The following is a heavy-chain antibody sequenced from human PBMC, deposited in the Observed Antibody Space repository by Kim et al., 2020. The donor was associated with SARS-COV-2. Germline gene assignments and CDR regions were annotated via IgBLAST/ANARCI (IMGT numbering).Heavy chain of an antibody. D-gene: IGHD1-26*01. CDR1: GDSISTSSYF. V-gene: IGHV4-39*01. J-gene: IGHJ4*02. Sequence: SETLSLTCTVSGDSISTSSYFWGWIRQPPGKGLEWIGTIYYSGNTYYSPSLKSRITISLDTSKNQFSLKLSSVTAAATGVYYCVRVARGGASGNWGQGT. CDR3: VRVARGGASGN. CDR2: IYYSGNT.